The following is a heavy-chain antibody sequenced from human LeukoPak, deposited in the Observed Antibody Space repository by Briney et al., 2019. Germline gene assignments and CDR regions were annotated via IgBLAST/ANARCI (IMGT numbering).Heavy chain of an antibody. Sequence: SETLSLTCTVSGGSISSSSYYWGWIRQPPGKGLEWIANIYYSGSTNYNPSLKSRVTISVDTSKNQFSLKLSSVTAADTAVYYCARRYGSGSSGTFDYWGQGTLVTVSS. V-gene: IGHV4-61*05. CDR2: IYYSGST. J-gene: IGHJ4*02. CDR1: GGSISSSSYY. D-gene: IGHD3-10*01. CDR3: ARRYGSGSSGTFDY.